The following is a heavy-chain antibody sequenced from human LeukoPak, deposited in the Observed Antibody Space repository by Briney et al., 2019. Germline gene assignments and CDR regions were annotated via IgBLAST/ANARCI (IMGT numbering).Heavy chain of an antibody. J-gene: IGHJ4*02. CDR2: ISSNGGST. CDR1: GFTFSSCA. CDR3: VKDFRSLPENTGYDY. V-gene: IGHV3-64D*06. D-gene: IGHD5-18*01. Sequence: GGSLRLSCSASGFTFSSCAMHWVRQAPGKGLEYVSAISSNGGSTYYADSVKGRFTISRDNSKNTLYLQMSSLRAEDTAVYYCVKDFRSLPENTGYDYWGQGTLVTVSS.